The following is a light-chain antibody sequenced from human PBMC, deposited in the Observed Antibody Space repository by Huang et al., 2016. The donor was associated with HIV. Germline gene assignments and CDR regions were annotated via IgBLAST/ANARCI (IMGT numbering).Light chain of an antibody. V-gene: IGKV3-15*01. CDR2: GSS. J-gene: IGKJ4*01. CDR1: RSVSTN. Sequence: EIVMTQSPATLSVSPGQSVTLSCRANRSVSTNLAWYQQRHGQAPRLLIYGSSTRAPGSPARFSGSGSGTDFSLTISSLQSEDFALYYCHQYNNWLLSFGGGTRV. CDR3: HQYNNWLLS.